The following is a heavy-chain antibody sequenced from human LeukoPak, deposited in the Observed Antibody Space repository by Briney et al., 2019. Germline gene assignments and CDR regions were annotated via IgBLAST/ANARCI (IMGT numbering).Heavy chain of an antibody. Sequence: SVKVSCKASGGTFSSCAISWVRQAPGQGLEWMGGIIPIFGTANYAQKFQGRVTITADESTSTAYMELSSLRSEDTALYHCAKDRQPYCGGDNCYSGFDYWGQGTLVTVSS. CDR2: IIPIFGTA. V-gene: IGHV1-69*01. CDR3: AKDRQPYCGGDNCYSGFDY. CDR1: GGTFSSCA. J-gene: IGHJ4*02. D-gene: IGHD2-21*02.